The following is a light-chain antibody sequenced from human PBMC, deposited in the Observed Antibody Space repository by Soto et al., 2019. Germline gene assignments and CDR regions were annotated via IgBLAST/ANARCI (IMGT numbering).Light chain of an antibody. CDR3: LQDYNYPRT. V-gene: IGKV1-6*01. CDR1: QGIRND. CDR2: AAS. J-gene: IGKJ1*01. Sequence: AIQMTQSPSSLSASAGDSVTIICRASQGIRNDLGWYQQKPGKAPKLLIYAASSLQSGVPSRFSGSGSGTDFTLSISNLQPEDFATYYCLQDYNYPRTFGQGTKVEMK.